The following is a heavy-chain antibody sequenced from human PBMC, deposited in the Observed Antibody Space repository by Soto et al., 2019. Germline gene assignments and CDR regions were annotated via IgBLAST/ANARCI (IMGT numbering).Heavy chain of an antibody. CDR2: IIPIFGTA. Sequence: ASVKVSCKASGGTFSSYAISWVRQAPGQGLEWMGGIIPIFGTANYAQKFQGRVTITADESTSTAYMELSSLRSEDTAVYYCARDLLGSCSGGSCETDAFDIWGQGTMVTVS. D-gene: IGHD2-15*01. CDR1: GGTFSSYA. CDR3: ARDLLGSCSGGSCETDAFDI. V-gene: IGHV1-69*13. J-gene: IGHJ3*02.